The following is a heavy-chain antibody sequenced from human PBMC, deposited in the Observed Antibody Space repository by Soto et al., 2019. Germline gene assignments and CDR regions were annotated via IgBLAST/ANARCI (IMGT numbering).Heavy chain of an antibody. J-gene: IGHJ3*02. CDR3: SRNQWALRRIDAVDT. D-gene: IGHD1-26*01. CDR2: ISYDGSKK. V-gene: IGHV3-30-3*01. CDR1: GFTFSSYA. Sequence: QVQLVESGGGVVQPGRSLRLSCAASGFTFSSYAMYWVRQAPGKGLEGVAVISYDGSKKYYADSVKGRFTISRDNSKNTLCLQMNSLRGEDTAVYYCSRNQWALRRIDAVDTWGQGTMVIVSS.